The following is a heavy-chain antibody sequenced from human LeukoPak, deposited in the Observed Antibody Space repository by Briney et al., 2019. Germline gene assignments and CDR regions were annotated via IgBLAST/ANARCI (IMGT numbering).Heavy chain of an antibody. CDR2: ISGSGGST. J-gene: IGHJ3*02. V-gene: IGHV3-23*01. CDR1: GFTFTKYW. Sequence: GGSLRLSCAASGFTFTKYWMTWVRQAPGKGLEWVSAISGSGGSTYYADSVKGRFTISRDNSKNTLYLQMNSLRAEDTAVYYCAKDGIRDGYNYQVVYAFDIWGQGTMVTVSS. D-gene: IGHD5-24*01. CDR3: AKDGIRDGYNYQVVYAFDI.